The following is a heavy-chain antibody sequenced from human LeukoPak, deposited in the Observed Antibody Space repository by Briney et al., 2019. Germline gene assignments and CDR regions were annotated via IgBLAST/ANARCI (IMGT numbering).Heavy chain of an antibody. V-gene: IGHV3-53*01. CDR2: IYSGGRT. CDR1: GFTVSSNY. CDR3: ARGPGERSAFWFDP. Sequence: GGSLRLSCAASGFTVSSNYMSWIRQAPGKGLEWVSVIYSGGRTDYADSVKGRFTISRDSSKNTVFLQMSSLRAEDTAVYYCARGPGERSAFWFDPWGQGTLVTVSS. D-gene: IGHD1-1*01. J-gene: IGHJ5*02.